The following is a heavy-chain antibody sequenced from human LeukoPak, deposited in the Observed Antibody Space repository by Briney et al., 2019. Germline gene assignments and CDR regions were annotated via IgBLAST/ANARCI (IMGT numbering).Heavy chain of an antibody. CDR3: ARAGQYYDILTGEETRHYFDY. D-gene: IGHD3-9*01. Sequence: GRSLRLSCAASGFTFSSYGMHWVRQAPGKGLEWVAVISYDGSNKYYADSVKGRFTISRDNSKNTLYLQMNSLRAEDTAVYYCARAGQYYDILTGEETRHYFDYWGQGTLVTVSS. CDR2: ISYDGSNK. J-gene: IGHJ4*02. V-gene: IGHV3-30*03. CDR1: GFTFSSYG.